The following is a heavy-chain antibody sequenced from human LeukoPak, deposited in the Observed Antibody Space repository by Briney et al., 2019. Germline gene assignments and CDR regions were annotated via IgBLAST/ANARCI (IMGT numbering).Heavy chain of an antibody. CDR1: GSIFSLYS. V-gene: IGHV3-21*01. CDR3: VRLCSSNNCSN. D-gene: IGHD2-2*01. J-gene: IGHJ4*02. CDR2: INSLSTYI. Sequence: GGSLRLSCAGSGSIFSLYSLNWVRRAPGKGLEWVSSINSLSTYIHYADSVKGRFTISRDNAKNSLYLQMNSLRAEDTAVYYCVRLCSSNNCSNWGQGTLVTVSS.